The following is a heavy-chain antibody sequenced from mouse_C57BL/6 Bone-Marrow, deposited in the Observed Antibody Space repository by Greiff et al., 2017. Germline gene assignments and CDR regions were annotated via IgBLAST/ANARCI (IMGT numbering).Heavy chain of an antibody. V-gene: IGHV1-61*01. Sequence: QVQLQQPGAELVRPGSSVKLSCKASGYTFTSYWMDWVKQRPGQGLEWIGNIYPSDSETPYHQKFKDKATLTVAKSSSTAYMQLSSLTSEDSALYYCARFWCANDVSSYGDYFDVGGTGTTVTVSS. CDR1: GYTFTSYW. D-gene: IGHD1-1*01. J-gene: IGHJ1*03. CDR3: ARFWCANDVSSYGDYFDV. CDR2: IYPSDSET.